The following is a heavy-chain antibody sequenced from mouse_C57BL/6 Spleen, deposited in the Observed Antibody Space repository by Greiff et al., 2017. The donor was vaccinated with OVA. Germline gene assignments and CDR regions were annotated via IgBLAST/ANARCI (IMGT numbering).Heavy chain of an antibody. CDR1: GFTFSSYA. J-gene: IGHJ3*01. CDR2: ISDGGSYT. D-gene: IGHD3-2*02. CDR3: ARDWGSSGYVGFAY. Sequence: EVQRVESGGGLVKPGGSLKLSCAASGFTFSSYAMSWVRQTPEKRLEWVATISDGGSYTYYPDNVKGRFTISRDNAKNNLYLQMGHLKSEDTAMYYCARDWGSSGYVGFAYWGQGTLVTVSA. V-gene: IGHV5-4*01.